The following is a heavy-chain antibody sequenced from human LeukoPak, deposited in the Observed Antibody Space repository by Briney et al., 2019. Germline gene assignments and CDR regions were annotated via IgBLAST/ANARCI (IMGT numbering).Heavy chain of an antibody. J-gene: IGHJ6*02. CDR3: ARDPTPRYCSGGSCYTHYGMDV. D-gene: IGHD2-15*01. CDR2: ISISSSYI. Sequence: AVGSLRLSCAASGFTFSSYTMNWGRQSPGKGLGWVSAISISSSYIYYADSVKGRLTISRDNAKDSLYLQMNSLRAEDTAVYYCARDPTPRYCSGGSCYTHYGMDVWGQGTTVTVSS. CDR1: GFTFSSYT. V-gene: IGHV3-21*01.